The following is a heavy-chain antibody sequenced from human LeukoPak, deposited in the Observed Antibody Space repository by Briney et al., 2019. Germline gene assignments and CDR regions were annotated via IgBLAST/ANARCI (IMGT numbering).Heavy chain of an antibody. CDR3: TRDHCSGDNCPSFDY. Sequence: GASLKVSCKPSGYTFTSFGISWVRQAPGRGREWMGWIGAYNGDTNYAQKFQGRVTMTTDTSTSTAYMDLRSLRSDDTAVYYCTRDHCSGDNCPSFDYWGQGTLVTVSS. D-gene: IGHD2-15*01. CDR2: IGAYNGDT. V-gene: IGHV1-18*04. CDR1: GYTFTSFG. J-gene: IGHJ4*02.